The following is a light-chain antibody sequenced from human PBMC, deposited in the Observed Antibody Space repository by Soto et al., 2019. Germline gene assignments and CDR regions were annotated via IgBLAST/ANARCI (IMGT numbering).Light chain of an antibody. J-gene: IGLJ2*01. CDR2: SND. CDR3: ATWDDPLNGL. CDR1: SSNIGGNA. Sequence: QSVVTQPPSASGTPGQTVTISCSGGSSNIGGNAVNWYQVLPGMAPKLLIYSNDQRPSGVPDRFSASKSGTSASLAISVLQSEDEADYYCATWDDPLNGLFGGGTKLTVL. V-gene: IGLV1-44*01.